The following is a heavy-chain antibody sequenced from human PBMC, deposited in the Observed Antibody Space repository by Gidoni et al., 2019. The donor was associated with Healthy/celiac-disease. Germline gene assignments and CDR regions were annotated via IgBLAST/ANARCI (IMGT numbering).Heavy chain of an antibody. CDR1: GFTFSSYA. V-gene: IGHV3-30*01. Sequence: QVQLVESGGGVVQPGRSLSLSCAASGFTFSSYAMHWLRQAPGKGLEWVAVISYDGSNKYYADSVKGRFTISRDNSKNTLYLQMNSLRAEDTAVYYCARDGVGATAETYYYYGMDVWGQGTTVTVSS. CDR2: ISYDGSNK. D-gene: IGHD1-26*01. J-gene: IGHJ6*02. CDR3: ARDGVGATAETYYYYGMDV.